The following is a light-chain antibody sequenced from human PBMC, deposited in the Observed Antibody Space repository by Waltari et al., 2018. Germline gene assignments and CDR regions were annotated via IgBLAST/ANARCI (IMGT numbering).Light chain of an antibody. Sequence: EIVLTPSPGTLSLSPGERATLSCRASQSVSSSYLAWYQHEPGQAPRLLIYGASSRATGIPDRFSGSGSGTDFTLTISRLEPEDFAVYYCQQYGSSPPWTFGQGTKVEIK. J-gene: IGKJ1*01. CDR1: QSVSSSY. CDR2: GAS. CDR3: QQYGSSPPWT. V-gene: IGKV3-20*01.